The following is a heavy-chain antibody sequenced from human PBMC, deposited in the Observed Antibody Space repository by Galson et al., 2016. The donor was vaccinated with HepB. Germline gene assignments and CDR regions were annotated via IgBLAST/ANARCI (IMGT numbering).Heavy chain of an antibody. Sequence: SETLSLTCSVSGGSMRSNYWSWIRQSPGKGLEWIGYIYNSGSTNSGSTTYNPSLKSRVTISVDTSKKQVSLKLTSVTAADTAVYYCASTEQWLVPFDYWGQGTLVTVSS. CDR1: GGSMRSNY. CDR3: ASTEQWLVPFDY. J-gene: IGHJ4*02. CDR2: IYNSGSTNSGST. D-gene: IGHD6-19*01. V-gene: IGHV4-59*01.